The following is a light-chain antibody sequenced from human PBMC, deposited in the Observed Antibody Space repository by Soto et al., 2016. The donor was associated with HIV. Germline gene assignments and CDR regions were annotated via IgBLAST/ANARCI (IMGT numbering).Light chain of an antibody. CDR3: QAWDTNTYVI. V-gene: IGLV3-1*01. CDR1: NLGEKY. J-gene: IGLJ2*01. Sequence: SFELSQPPSLSVSPGQTASITCSGENLGEKYVCWYQQKPGQSPVLVIHQGSERPSGIPERFSGSNSGNTATLTISGTQAMDEGDYYCQAWDTNTYVIFGGGTKLTVL. CDR2: QGS.